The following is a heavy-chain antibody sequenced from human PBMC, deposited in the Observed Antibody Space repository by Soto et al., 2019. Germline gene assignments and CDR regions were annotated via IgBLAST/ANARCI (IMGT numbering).Heavy chain of an antibody. J-gene: IGHJ3*01. CDR2: IKQDGSEK. V-gene: IGHV3-7*01. D-gene: IGHD3-3*01. Sequence: EVQLVESGGGLVQPGGSLRLSCAASGFTFSSYWMSWVRQAPGKGLEWVANIKQDGSEKYYVDSVKGRFTISRDNAKNSLYLKMNSLRAEDTAVYYCARLDYDFWSGYSFWGQGTMVTVSS. CDR1: GFTFSSYW. CDR3: ARLDYDFWSGYSF.